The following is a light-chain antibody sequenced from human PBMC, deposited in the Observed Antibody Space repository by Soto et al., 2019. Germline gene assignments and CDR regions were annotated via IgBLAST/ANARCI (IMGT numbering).Light chain of an antibody. CDR2: EVT. J-gene: IGLJ3*02. V-gene: IGLV2-14*01. Sequence: QSALTQPASVSGSPGQSITISCTGTSSDVGAYNYVSWYQQHPGEAPKLMIFEVTNRPSGVSNRFSGSKSGNTASLTISGLQAEDEADYYCNSYTRSNTRVFGGGTKVTVL. CDR3: NSYTRSNTRV. CDR1: SSDVGAYNY.